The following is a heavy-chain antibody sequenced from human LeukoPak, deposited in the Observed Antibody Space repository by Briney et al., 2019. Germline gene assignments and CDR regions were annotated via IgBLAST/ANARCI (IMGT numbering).Heavy chain of an antibody. CDR3: ARDLRALRLSIAVPDY. Sequence: GSLRLSCAASGFTFSSYSMNWVRQAPGKGLEWVSSISSSSSYIYYADSVKGRFTISRDNAKISLYLQMNSLRAEDTAVYYCARDLRALRLSIAVPDYWGQGTLVTVSS. CDR1: GFTFSSYS. D-gene: IGHD6-19*01. CDR2: ISSSSSYI. V-gene: IGHV3-21*01. J-gene: IGHJ4*02.